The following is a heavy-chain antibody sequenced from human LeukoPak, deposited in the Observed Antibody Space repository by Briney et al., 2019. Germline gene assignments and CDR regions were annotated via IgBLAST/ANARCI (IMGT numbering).Heavy chain of an antibody. Sequence: GGSLRLSCAASGFTFSSYNMNWVRQAPGKGLEWISYISSGSSTIYYADSVKGRFTISRDNAKNSLYLQMNSLRAEDTAVYYCARDYGFDYWGQGTLVTVSS. CDR2: ISSGSSTI. D-gene: IGHD4-17*01. CDR1: GFTFSSYN. CDR3: ARDYGFDY. J-gene: IGHJ4*02. V-gene: IGHV3-48*04.